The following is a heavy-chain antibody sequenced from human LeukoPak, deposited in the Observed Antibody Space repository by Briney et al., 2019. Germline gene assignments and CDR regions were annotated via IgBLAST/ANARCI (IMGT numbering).Heavy chain of an antibody. J-gene: IGHJ4*02. V-gene: IGHV3-21*01. CDR3: ARDRVGAVDY. CDR2: ISSSSSYI. Sequence: GGSLRLSCAASGFTFSSYSMNWVRQAPGKGLEWVSSISSSSSYIYYADSVKGRFTISRDDAKNSLYLQMNSLRAEDTAVYYCARDRVGAVDYWGQGTLVTVSS. D-gene: IGHD1-26*01. CDR1: GFTFSSYS.